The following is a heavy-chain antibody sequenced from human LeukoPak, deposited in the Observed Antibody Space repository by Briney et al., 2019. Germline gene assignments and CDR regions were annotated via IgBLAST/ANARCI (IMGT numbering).Heavy chain of an antibody. V-gene: IGHV3-7*01. J-gene: IGHJ3*02. CDR3: ARAPRLPTGIAAAGTGAFDI. D-gene: IGHD6-13*01. CDR2: IKQDGSET. CDR1: GFTFSSYW. Sequence: GGSLRLSCAASGFTFSSYWMNWVRQAPGKGLEWVANIKQDGSETYYVDSVKGRFTISRDNAKNSLYLQMNSLRAEDTAVYYCARAPRLPTGIAAAGTGAFDIWGQGTMVTVSS.